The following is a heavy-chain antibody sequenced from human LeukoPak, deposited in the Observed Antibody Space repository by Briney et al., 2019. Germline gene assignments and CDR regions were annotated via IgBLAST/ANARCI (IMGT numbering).Heavy chain of an antibody. D-gene: IGHD1-26*01. Sequence: SETPSLTCTVSGGSISSYYWSWIRQPAGKGLEWIGRIYTCGSTNYNPSLKSRVTMSVDTSKNQFSLKLSSVTAADTAVYYCARMGRIVGATTVDYWGQGTLVTVSS. CDR1: GGSISSYY. CDR2: IYTCGST. CDR3: ARMGRIVGATTVDY. V-gene: IGHV4-4*07. J-gene: IGHJ4*02.